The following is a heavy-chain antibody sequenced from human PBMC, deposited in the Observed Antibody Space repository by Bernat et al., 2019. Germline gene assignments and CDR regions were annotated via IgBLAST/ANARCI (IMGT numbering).Heavy chain of an antibody. D-gene: IGHD2-2*01. J-gene: IGHJ4*02. CDR3: ARDIYSIVVVPAGWGFDY. V-gene: IGHV3-33*01. Sequence: VQLVESGGGVVQPGRSLRLSCAASGFTFSSYGMHWVRQAPGKGLEWVAVIWYDGSNKYYADSVKGRFTISRDNSKNTLYLQMNSLRAEDTAVYYCARDIYSIVVVPAGWGFDYWGQGTLVTVSS. CDR2: IWYDGSNK. CDR1: GFTFSSYG.